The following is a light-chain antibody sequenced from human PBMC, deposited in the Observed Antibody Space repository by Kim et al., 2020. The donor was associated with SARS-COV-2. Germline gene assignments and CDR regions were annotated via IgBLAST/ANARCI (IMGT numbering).Light chain of an antibody. CDR2: GKN. Sequence: SSELTQDPAVSVALGQTVRITCQGDSLRSYYASWYQQKPGQAPVLVIYGKNNRPSGIPDRFSGSSSGNTASLTITGAQAEDVADYYCNSRDSSGNPHVVFGGGTQLTVL. CDR3: NSRDSSGNPHVV. J-gene: IGLJ2*01. CDR1: SLRSYY. V-gene: IGLV3-19*01.